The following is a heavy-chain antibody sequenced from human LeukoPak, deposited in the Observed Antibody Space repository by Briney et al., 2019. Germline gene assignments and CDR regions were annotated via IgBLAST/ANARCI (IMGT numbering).Heavy chain of an antibody. CDR1: GFTFSIYG. Sequence: GGTLRLSCAASGFTFSIYGMSWVRQAPGKGLECVSTISGSGGSTYYADSVKGRFTISRDNSKNTLYLQMNSLRAEDTAVYYCATPRVGGSYSWSDDAFDIWGQGTMVTVSS. CDR3: ATPRVGGSYSWSDDAFDI. J-gene: IGHJ3*02. CDR2: ISGSGGST. V-gene: IGHV3-23*01. D-gene: IGHD1-26*01.